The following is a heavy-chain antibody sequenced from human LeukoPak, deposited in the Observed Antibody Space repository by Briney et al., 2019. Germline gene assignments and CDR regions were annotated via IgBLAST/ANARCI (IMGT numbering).Heavy chain of an antibody. J-gene: IGHJ5*02. CDR3: ARESLRITFAGA. D-gene: IGHD3-16*01. Sequence: PGGSLRLSCEASGFSLSGYEVNWVRQAPGKGLDWLAYISTGGSTKYYADSVRGRFTISRDNAKKSVYLQMNSLRAEDTAMYYCARESLRITFAGAWGQGTLVTVSS. V-gene: IGHV3-48*03. CDR2: ISTGGSTK. CDR1: GFSLSGYE.